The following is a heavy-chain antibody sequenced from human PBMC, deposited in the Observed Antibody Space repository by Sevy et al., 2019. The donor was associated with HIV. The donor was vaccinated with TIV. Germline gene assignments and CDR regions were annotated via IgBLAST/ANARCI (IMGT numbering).Heavy chain of an antibody. D-gene: IGHD3-9*01. V-gene: IGHV3-30*02. CDR2: IRYDGSNK. CDR1: GFTFSSYG. J-gene: IGHJ6*03. CDR3: AKDRIRGGFDTYYYYMDV. Sequence: GGSLRLSCAASGFTFSSYGMHWVRQAPGKGLEWVAFIRYDGSNKYYADSVKGRFTISRDNSKNTLYLQMNSLRAEDTAVYYCAKDRIRGGFDTYYYYMDVWGKWTTVTVSS.